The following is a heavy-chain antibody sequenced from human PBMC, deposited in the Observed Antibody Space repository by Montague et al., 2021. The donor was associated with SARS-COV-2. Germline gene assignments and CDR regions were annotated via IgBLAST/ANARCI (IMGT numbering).Heavy chain of an antibody. CDR1: GGSITGYH. CDR3: VRDHPYGGPRGAYDI. Sequence: SETLSLTCTVSGGSITGYHWSWLRRSPVKGLEWIAYIYDGGAGNYNPSLGSRVTISTDTSKNQLSLKVNSVTAADTAVYYCVRDHPYGGPRGAYDIWGQGTVVTVSS. V-gene: IGHV4-59*01. D-gene: IGHD4-23*01. J-gene: IGHJ3*02. CDR2: IYDGGAG.